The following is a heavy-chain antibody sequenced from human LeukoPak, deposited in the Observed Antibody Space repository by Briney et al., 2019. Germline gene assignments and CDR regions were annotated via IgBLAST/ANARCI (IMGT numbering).Heavy chain of an antibody. J-gene: IGHJ4*02. V-gene: IGHV3-48*04. CDR2: ISSSSGTK. CDR3: VRGGGKPQLVTAFDC. Sequence: GGSLRLSCAASGFTFSNFSMNWVRQAPGKGLEWVSYISSSSGTKYYADSVEGRFTISRDNAKNSLYLQMNSLRAEDTAVYYCVRGGGKPQLVTAFDCWGQGTLVTVSS. D-gene: IGHD6-13*01. CDR1: GFTFSNFS.